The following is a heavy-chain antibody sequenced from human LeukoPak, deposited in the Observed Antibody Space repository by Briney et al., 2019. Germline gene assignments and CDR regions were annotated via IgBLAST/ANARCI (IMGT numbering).Heavy chain of an antibody. D-gene: IGHD6-13*01. CDR2: IIPIFGTA. CDR3: ARVGSADYYYMDV. Sequence: ASVKVSCKASGGTFSSYAISWVRQAPGQGLEWMGGIIPIFGTANYAQKFQGRVTITPDESTSTAYMELSSLRSEDTAVYYCARVGSADYYYMDVWGKGTKVTVSS. J-gene: IGHJ6*03. CDR1: GGTFSSYA. V-gene: IGHV1-69*13.